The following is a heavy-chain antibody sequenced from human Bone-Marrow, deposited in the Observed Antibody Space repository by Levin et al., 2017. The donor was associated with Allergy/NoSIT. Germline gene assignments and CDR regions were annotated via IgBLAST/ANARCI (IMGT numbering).Heavy chain of an antibody. CDR3: AKDHGDALGDY. CDR1: GFTFSSNW. J-gene: IGHJ4*02. D-gene: IGHD4-17*01. CDR2: IKQDGSKK. V-gene: IGHV3-7*01. Sequence: GGSLRLSCAASGFTFSSNWMSWVRQAPGKGLEWVANIKQDGSKKDYVDSVKGRFTISRDNAKNSLYLQMNSLRAEDTAVYYCAKDHGDALGDYWGQGTLVTVSS.